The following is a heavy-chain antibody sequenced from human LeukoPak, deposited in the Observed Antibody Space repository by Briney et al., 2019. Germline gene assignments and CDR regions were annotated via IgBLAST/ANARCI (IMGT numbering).Heavy chain of an antibody. Sequence: SVKVSCKASGGTFSSYAISWVRQAPGQGLEWMGGIIPIFGTANYAQKFQGRVTITADESTSAAYMELSSLRSEDTAVYYCARRATYYYDSPGFQHWGQGTLVTVSS. V-gene: IGHV1-69*01. CDR1: GGTFSSYA. J-gene: IGHJ1*01. CDR3: ARRATYYYDSPGFQH. CDR2: IIPIFGTA. D-gene: IGHD3-22*01.